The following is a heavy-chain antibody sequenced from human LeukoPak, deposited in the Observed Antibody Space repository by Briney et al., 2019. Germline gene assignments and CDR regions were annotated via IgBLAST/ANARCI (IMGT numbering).Heavy chain of an antibody. D-gene: IGHD2-15*01. CDR3: ARDLSVEVVAATDHAFDI. Sequence: PGGSLRLSCAASGFTFSSYWMHWVRQAPGKGLEWVSYISSSSSTIYYADSVKGRFTISRDNAKNSLYLQMNSLRAEDTAVYYCARDLSVEVVAATDHAFDIWGQGTMVTVSS. CDR1: GFTFSSYW. V-gene: IGHV3-48*01. CDR2: ISSSSSTI. J-gene: IGHJ3*02.